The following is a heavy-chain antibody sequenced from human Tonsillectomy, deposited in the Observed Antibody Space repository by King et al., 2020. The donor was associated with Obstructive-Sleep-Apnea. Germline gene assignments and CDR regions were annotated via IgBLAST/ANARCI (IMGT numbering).Heavy chain of an antibody. J-gene: IGHJ4*02. Sequence: VQLVESGGGLVKPGGSLRLSCAASGFTFSDAWMSCVRQAPGKGRVWVGRIKSKTNGGTTDYAAPVKGRFTISRDDSKNTLYLQMNSLKIEDTAIYYCSTEDDWGQGILVTVSS. CDR3: STEDD. CDR1: GFTFSDAW. CDR2: IKSKTNGGTT. V-gene: IGHV3-15*01.